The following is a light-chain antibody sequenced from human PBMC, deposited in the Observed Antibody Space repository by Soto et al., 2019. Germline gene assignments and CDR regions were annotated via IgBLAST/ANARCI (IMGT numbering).Light chain of an antibody. CDR2: KAS. V-gene: IGKV1-5*03. Sequence: DIQMTQSPSALSTFVGDRVTITCRASQNISTWLAWFQQKPGKAPKLLIYKASNLESGVPSRFSGSGSGTEFTLTINSLQPDDFATYYCQQYDGYPFTFGGGTKVEIK. J-gene: IGKJ4*01. CDR1: QNISTW. CDR3: QQYDGYPFT.